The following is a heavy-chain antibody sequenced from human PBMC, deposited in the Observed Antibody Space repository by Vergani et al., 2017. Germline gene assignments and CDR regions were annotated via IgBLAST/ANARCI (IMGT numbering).Heavy chain of an antibody. V-gene: IGHV3-21*06. CDR3: ARDCTSGGCPDNYGMDV. Sequence: VQLVESGGGLVKPGGSLILSCAAPGFTFSDFSMSWVRQAPGKGLEWVAFIGSSGPYINYADSVKGRFIISRDNTNNSLFLQLRSLRAEDAAVYYCARDCTSGGCPDNYGMDVWGQGATVTVSS. CDR2: IGSSGPYI. J-gene: IGHJ6*02. CDR1: GFTFSDFS. D-gene: IGHD2-8*01.